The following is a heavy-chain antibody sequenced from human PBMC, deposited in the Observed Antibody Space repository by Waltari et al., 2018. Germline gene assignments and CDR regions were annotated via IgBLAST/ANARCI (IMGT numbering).Heavy chain of an antibody. Sequence: EVQVVESGGGLAQPGGSLRLSCAASGFTFSRSWMHWVRQAPGKGLVGVPRIHPDGMTRDYADSVEGRFTISRDNAQNTLYLQLNNLRVDDTAIYYCARELRGDNDLWGQGTMVTVSS. CDR1: GFTFSRSW. V-gene: IGHV3-74*01. D-gene: IGHD3-9*01. CDR3: ARELRGDNDL. CDR2: IHPDGMTR. J-gene: IGHJ3*01.